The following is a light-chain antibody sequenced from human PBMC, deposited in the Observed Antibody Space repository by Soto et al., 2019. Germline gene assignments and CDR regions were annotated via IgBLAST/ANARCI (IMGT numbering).Light chain of an antibody. CDR1: QGIRND. CDR3: LQDYNRLN. Sequence: AIQMTQSPSSLSASVGDRVTITCRASQGIRNDLGWYQQKPGKAPKLLIYAASSLQSGVPSRFSGSGSGTDFTLTISCLLPEYCAAYYCLQDYNRLNFGGGTKVDIK. J-gene: IGKJ4*01. CDR2: AAS. V-gene: IGKV1-6*01.